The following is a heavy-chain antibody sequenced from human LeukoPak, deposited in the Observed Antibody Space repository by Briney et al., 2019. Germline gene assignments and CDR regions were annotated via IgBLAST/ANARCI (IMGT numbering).Heavy chain of an antibody. CDR1: GFGFSSYW. V-gene: IGHV3-7*01. CDR2: IKQDGSEK. Sequence: PGGSLRLSCVASGFGFSSYWMTWVRQTPGKGLEWVANIKQDGSEKYYLDSVKGRFTISRDNAKISVYLQMNSLRAEDTAVYYCAREDYYGSGNYVAWGGAFDVWGQGTTVIVSS. D-gene: IGHD3-10*01. CDR3: AREDYYGSGNYVAWGGAFDV. J-gene: IGHJ3*01.